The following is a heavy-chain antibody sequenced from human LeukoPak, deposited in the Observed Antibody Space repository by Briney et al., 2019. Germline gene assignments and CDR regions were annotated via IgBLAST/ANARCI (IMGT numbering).Heavy chain of an antibody. CDR1: GYTFTSYG. J-gene: IGHJ3*02. Sequence: GASVKVSCKASGYTFTSYGISWVRQAPGQGLEWMGWISAYNGNTNYAQKLQGRVTITRDTSASTAYMELSSLRSEDTAVYYCAKAFGSRKAFDIWGQGTMVTVSS. CDR2: ISAYNGNT. V-gene: IGHV1-18*01. CDR3: AKAFGSRKAFDI. D-gene: IGHD1-14*01.